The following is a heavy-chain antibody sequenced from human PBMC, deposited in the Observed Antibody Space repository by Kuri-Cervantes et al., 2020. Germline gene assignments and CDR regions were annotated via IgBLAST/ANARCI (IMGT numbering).Heavy chain of an antibody. CDR1: GFTFSSYG. J-gene: IGHJ5*02. Sequence: GGSLRLSCAASGFTFSSYGMHWVRQAPGKGLEWVAVISYDGSNKYYADSVKGRFTISRDNSKNTLYLQMNSLRAEDTALYYCARDNSYNWNYVGWFDPWGQGTLVTVSS. V-gene: IGHV3-30*03. CDR2: ISYDGSNK. CDR3: ARDNSYNWNYVGWFDP. D-gene: IGHD1-7*01.